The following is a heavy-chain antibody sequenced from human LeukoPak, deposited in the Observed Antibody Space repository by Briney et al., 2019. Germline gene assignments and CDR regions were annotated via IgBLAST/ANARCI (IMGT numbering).Heavy chain of an antibody. CDR1: GYTFTSYY. J-gene: IGHJ6*03. Sequence: GASLKVSCKASGYTFTSYYMHWVRQAPGQGLEWMGIINHRGGSTSYAQKFQGRVTMTRDPSTSTVYMELSSLRSEDTAVYYCARDGYSYGQGRYYYYYYMDVWGKGTTVTVSS. D-gene: IGHD5-18*01. CDR3: ARDGYSYGQGRYYYYYYMDV. V-gene: IGHV1-46*01. CDR2: INHRGGST.